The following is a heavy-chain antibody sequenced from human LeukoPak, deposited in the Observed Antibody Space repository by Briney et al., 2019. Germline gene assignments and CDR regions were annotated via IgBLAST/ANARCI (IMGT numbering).Heavy chain of an antibody. CDR1: GYTFTSYD. J-gene: IGHJ5*02. CDR2: MNPNSGNT. V-gene: IGHV1-8*03. D-gene: IGHD2-8*02. Sequence: GASVKVSCKASGYTFTSYDINWVRQATGQGLEWMGWMNPNSGNTGYAQKFQGRVTITRNTSISTAYMELSSLRSEDTAEYYCARGLPSTLVGWFDPWGQGTLVTVSS. CDR3: ARGLPSTLVGWFDP.